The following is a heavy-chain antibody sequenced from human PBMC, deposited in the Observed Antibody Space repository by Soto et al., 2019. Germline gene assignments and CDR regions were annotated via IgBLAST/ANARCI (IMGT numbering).Heavy chain of an antibody. V-gene: IGHV3-23*01. CDR2: IGGGGGGT. J-gene: IGHJ4*02. CDR3: AKRGSFGEHYFQY. CDR1: GFTFSNFA. D-gene: IGHD3-10*01. Sequence: GGSLRLSCAASGFTFSNFAMSWVRQAPGKGLEWVSAIGGGGGGTHYADSVKGRFTLSRDNSRNTLYLQMNSLRGEDTAVYYCAKRGSFGEHYFQYWGQGVLVTVSS.